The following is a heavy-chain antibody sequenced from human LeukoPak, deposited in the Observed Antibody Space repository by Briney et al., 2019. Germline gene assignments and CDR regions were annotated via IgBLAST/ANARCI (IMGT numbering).Heavy chain of an antibody. CDR3: AKASLDFWSGYSYFDY. CDR2: ISGSGGST. J-gene: IGHJ4*02. CDR1: GFTFSSYA. V-gene: IGHV3-23*01. D-gene: IGHD3-3*01. Sequence: GGSLRLSCAASGFTFSSYAMSWVRQAPGKGLEWVSAISGSGGSTYYADSVKGRFTISRDNSKNTLYLQMNGLRAEDTAVYYCAKASLDFWSGYSYFDYWGQGTLVTVSS.